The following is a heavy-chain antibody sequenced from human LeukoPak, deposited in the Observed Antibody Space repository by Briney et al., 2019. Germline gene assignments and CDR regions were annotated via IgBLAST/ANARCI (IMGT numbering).Heavy chain of an antibody. J-gene: IGHJ4*02. D-gene: IGHD3-9*01. CDR1: GYSISSGYY. Sequence: SETLSLTCTVSGYSISSGYYWGWIRQPPGKGLEWIGSIYHSGSTYYNPSLKSRVTISVDTSKNQFSLKLSSVTAADTAVYYCARPGVLRYFDWLPTGFDYWGQGTLVTVSS. CDR3: ARPGVLRYFDWLPTGFDY. V-gene: IGHV4-38-2*02. CDR2: IYHSGST.